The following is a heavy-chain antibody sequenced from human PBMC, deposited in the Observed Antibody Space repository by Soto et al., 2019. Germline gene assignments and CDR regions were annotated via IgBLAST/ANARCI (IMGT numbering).Heavy chain of an antibody. J-gene: IGHJ3*02. CDR3: ARFVEGHYFAFDI. Sequence: PSETLSLTCAVSGYSISSGYYWGWIRQPPGKGLEWIGSIYHSGSTYYNPSLKSRVTISVDTSKNQFSLKLSSVTAADTAVYYCARFVEGHYFAFDICGQGTMVTVSS. V-gene: IGHV4-38-2*01. D-gene: IGHD1-26*01. CDR1: GYSISSGYY. CDR2: IYHSGST.